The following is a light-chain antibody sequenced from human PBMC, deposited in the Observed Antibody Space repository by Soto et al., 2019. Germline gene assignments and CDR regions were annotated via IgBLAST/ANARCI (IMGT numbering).Light chain of an antibody. Sequence: EIVLTQSPGTLSLSPGERATLSCRASQSVTSSDLAWYQQKPGQAPRLLISGASSRATGIPDRFSGSGSRTDFTLTISRLEPEDFAVDYCQQYSTSRLTFGGGTKVEIK. CDR3: QQYSTSRLT. CDR1: QSVTSSD. CDR2: GAS. V-gene: IGKV3-20*01. J-gene: IGKJ4*01.